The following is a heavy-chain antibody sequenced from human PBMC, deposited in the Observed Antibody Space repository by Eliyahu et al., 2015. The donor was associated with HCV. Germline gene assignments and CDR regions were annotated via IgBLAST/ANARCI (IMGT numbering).Heavy chain of an antibody. CDR1: GYTLTELS. CDR3: ATDRIYCTNGVCYRGGGGGMDV. D-gene: IGHD2-8*01. Sequence: QVQLVQSGAEVKKPGASVKVSCKVSGYTLTELSXHWVRQAPGKGLEWMGGFDPEDGETIYAQKFQGRVTMTEDTSTDTAYMELSSLRSEDTAVYYCATDRIYCTNGVCYRGGGGGMDVWGQGTTVTVSS. V-gene: IGHV1-24*01. CDR2: FDPEDGET. J-gene: IGHJ6*02.